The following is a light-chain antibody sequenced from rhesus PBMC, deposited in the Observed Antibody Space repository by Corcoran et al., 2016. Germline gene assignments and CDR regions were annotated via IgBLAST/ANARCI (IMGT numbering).Light chain of an antibody. Sequence: DIQMTQSPSSLSASVGDRVTVTCRASQGINKELSWYQQKPGKAPTLLIYAASRLQTGVSSRFSGSGSGTEYTLAVSSLQPDDIATYCCLQDYTTPWTFGQGTKVEIK. CDR1: QGINKE. CDR3: LQDYTTPWT. CDR2: AAS. V-gene: IGKV1-94*01. J-gene: IGKJ1*01.